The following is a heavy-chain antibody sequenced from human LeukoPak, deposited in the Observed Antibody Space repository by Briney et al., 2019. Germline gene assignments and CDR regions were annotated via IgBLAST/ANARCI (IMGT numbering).Heavy chain of an antibody. J-gene: IGHJ6*02. CDR3: ARMSPPYCSGGSCYSGDYYYYGMDV. D-gene: IGHD2-15*01. Sequence: GGSLRLSCAASGFTFSSYAMHWVRQAPGKGLEWVAVISYDGSNKYYADSVKGRFTISRDNSKNTLYLQMNSLRAEDTAVYCCARMSPPYCSGGSCYSGDYYYYGMDVWGQGTTVTVSS. V-gene: IGHV3-30-3*01. CDR1: GFTFSSYA. CDR2: ISYDGSNK.